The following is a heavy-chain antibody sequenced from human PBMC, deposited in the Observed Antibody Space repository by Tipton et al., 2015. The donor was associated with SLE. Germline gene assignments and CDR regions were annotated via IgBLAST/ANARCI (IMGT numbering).Heavy chain of an antibody. Sequence: QSGPEVKKPGASVKVSCKASGYTFISYGISWVRQAPGQGLEWMGWIGVYNANTYYAQKFQGRVTMTTDTSTSTAFVELRSLRSDDTAMYYCAREGQPNHLGWFSYYYRDVWGKGTTVTVSS. V-gene: IGHV1-18*01. D-gene: IGHD1-14*01. CDR1: GYTFISYG. CDR3: AREGQPNHLGWFSYYYRDV. CDR2: IGVYNANT. J-gene: IGHJ6*03.